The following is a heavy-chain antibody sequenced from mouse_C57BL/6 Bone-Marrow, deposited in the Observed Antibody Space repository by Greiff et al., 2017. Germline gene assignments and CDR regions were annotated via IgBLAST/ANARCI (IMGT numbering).Heavy chain of an antibody. CDR1: GYTFTSYG. V-gene: IGHV1-81*01. D-gene: IGHD2-5*01. Sequence: QVQLQQSGAELARPGASVKLSCKASGYTFTSYGISWVKQRTGQGLEWIGEIYPRSGNTYYNEKFKGKATLTADKSSSTAYMELRSLTSEDSAVYFCARGGYYSNFLDYWGQGTLVTVSA. CDR3: ARGGYYSNFLDY. J-gene: IGHJ3*01. CDR2: IYPRSGNT.